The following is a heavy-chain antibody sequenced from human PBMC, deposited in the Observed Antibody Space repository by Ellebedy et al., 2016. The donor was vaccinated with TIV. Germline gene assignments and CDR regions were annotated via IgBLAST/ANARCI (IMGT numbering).Heavy chain of an antibody. CDR1: GVTFSGYW. J-gene: IGHJ4*02. Sequence: GESLKISXAASGVTFSGYWMSWVRQAPGKGLEWVANIQQDGSDKYFVDSVKGRFTISRDNARNSLYLQMNSLRAEDTAMYYCARDNYVGYDWLGGNSFDSWGQGTLVTVSS. D-gene: IGHD5-12*01. CDR2: IQQDGSDK. V-gene: IGHV3-7*03. CDR3: ARDNYVGYDWLGGNSFDS.